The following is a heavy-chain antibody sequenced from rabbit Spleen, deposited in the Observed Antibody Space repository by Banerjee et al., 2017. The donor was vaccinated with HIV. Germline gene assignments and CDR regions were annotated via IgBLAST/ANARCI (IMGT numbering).Heavy chain of an antibody. CDR2: IDPVFGSA. Sequence: QLVESGGGLVQPGGSLKLSCTASGFTLTSYYMSWVRQAPGKGLEWIGYIDPVFGSAYYASWVNGRFSISRENTQNTVSLQLNSLTAADTATYFCARGGGLWGPGTLVTVS. CDR3: ARGGGL. V-gene: IGHV1S7*01. CDR1: GFTLTSYY. J-gene: IGHJ4*01.